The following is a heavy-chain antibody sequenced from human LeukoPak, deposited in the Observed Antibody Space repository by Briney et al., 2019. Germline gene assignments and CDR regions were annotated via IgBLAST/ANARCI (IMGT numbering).Heavy chain of an antibody. D-gene: IGHD6-13*01. J-gene: IGHJ4*02. CDR2: INHSGST. V-gene: IGHV4-34*01. CDR3: ARGLEGIAAAGTIFDY. Sequence: SETLSLTCAVYGGSFSGYYWSWIRQPPGKGLEWIGEINHSGSTNYNPSLKSRVTISVDTSKNQFSLKLSSVTAADTAVYYCARGLEGIAAAGTIFDYWGQGTLVTVSS. CDR1: GGSFSGYY.